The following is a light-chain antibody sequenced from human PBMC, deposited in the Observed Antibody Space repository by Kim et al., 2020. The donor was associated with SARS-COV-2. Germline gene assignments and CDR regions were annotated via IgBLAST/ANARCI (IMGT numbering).Light chain of an antibody. Sequence: SPGERATLSCRASQSVSSTYLAWYQQKPGQAPRLLIYGASSRATGIPDRFSGSGSGTDFTLTISRLEPEDFAVYYCQQFGSSPLTFGGGTKVDIK. CDR1: QSVSSTY. V-gene: IGKV3-20*01. CDR3: QQFGSSPLT. CDR2: GAS. J-gene: IGKJ4*01.